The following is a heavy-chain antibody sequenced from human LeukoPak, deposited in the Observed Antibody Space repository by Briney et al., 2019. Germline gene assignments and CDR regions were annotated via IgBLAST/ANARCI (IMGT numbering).Heavy chain of an antibody. Sequence: SETLSLTCTVSGGSISSYYWSWIRQPPGKGLEWIGYISSSRSTNYTPSLRSRVTISVDTSKNQFSLKLTSVTAADTAVYYCARGIDYYDSSGYYASSVPLDYWGQGTLVTVSS. V-gene: IGHV4-59*01. D-gene: IGHD3-22*01. J-gene: IGHJ4*02. CDR1: GGSISSYY. CDR3: ARGIDYYDSSGYYASSVPLDY. CDR2: ISSSRST.